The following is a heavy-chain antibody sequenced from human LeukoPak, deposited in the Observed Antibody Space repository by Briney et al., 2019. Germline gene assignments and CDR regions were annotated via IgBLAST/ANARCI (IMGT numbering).Heavy chain of an antibody. D-gene: IGHD3-10*01. J-gene: IGHJ4*02. Sequence: QPGRSLRLSCAASGFTLSSYGMHWVRQAPGKGLEWVAVIWYDGSNKYYADSVKGRFTISRDNSKNTLYLQMNSLRAEDTAVYYCARIDSGYWGQGTLVTVSS. CDR2: IWYDGSNK. CDR1: GFTLSSYG. CDR3: ARIDSGY. V-gene: IGHV3-33*01.